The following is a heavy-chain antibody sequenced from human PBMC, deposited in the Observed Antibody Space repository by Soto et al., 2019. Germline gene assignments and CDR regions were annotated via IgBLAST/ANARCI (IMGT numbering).Heavy chain of an antibody. CDR3: ARYPGYSGYDFDY. CDR2: IWYDGSKK. Sequence: GGSLRLSCAASGFTFSSHAMHWVRQAPGKGLEWVAVIWYDGSKKYYADSVKGRFTVARDDSKNTLYLQMNSLRVEDTAVYYCARYPGYSGYDFDYWGQGTLVTVSS. V-gene: IGHV3-33*01. J-gene: IGHJ4*02. CDR1: GFTFSSHA. D-gene: IGHD5-12*01.